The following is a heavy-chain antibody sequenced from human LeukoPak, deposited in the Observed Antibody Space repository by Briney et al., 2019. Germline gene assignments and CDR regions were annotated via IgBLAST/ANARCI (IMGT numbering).Heavy chain of an antibody. Sequence: SETLSLTCAVYGGSFSGYYWSWIRQPPGKGLEWIGEINHSGSTNYNPSLKSRVTISVDTSKNQFSLKLSSVTAADTAVYYCARARSKRRLVVPAAMGFDPWGQGTLVTVSS. J-gene: IGHJ5*02. V-gene: IGHV4-34*01. D-gene: IGHD2-2*01. CDR1: GGSFSGYY. CDR2: INHSGST. CDR3: ARARSKRRLVVPAAMGFDP.